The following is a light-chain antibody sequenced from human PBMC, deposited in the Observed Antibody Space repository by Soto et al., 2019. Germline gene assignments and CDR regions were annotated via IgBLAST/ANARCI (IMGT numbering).Light chain of an antibody. V-gene: IGKV3D-15*01. CDR1: QNVNNY. Sequence: EIVLTQSPATLSLSPGERATLSCRASQNVNNYLAWYQQKAGQAPRLLIYDASNRAPGIPARFSGSGSGTEFTLTISSLQSEDFAVYYCQQYNNWPPITFGQGTRLEIK. CDR2: DAS. J-gene: IGKJ5*01. CDR3: QQYNNWPPIT.